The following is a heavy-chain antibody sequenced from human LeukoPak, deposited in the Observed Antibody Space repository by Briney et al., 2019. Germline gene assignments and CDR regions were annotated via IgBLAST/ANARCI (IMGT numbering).Heavy chain of an antibody. Sequence: GWSLRLSCAASGFTFSSDWMSWVRQAPGKGLEWVANIKQDGSEKYYVDSVKGRFTISRDNAKNSLYLQMNSLRAEDTAVYYCARDSGWNDEVYWGQGTLVTVSS. V-gene: IGHV3-7*01. D-gene: IGHD1-1*01. CDR1: GFTFSSDW. CDR2: IKQDGSEK. J-gene: IGHJ4*02. CDR3: ARDSGWNDEVY.